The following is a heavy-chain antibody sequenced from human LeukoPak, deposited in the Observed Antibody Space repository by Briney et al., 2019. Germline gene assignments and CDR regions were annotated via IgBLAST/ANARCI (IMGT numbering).Heavy chain of an antibody. V-gene: IGHV3-21*01. Sequence: GGSLRLSCAASGFIFSNYNMNWVRQAPGKGLEWVSSISSSSSYIYYADSVKGRFTISRDNAKNPLYLQMNSLRAEDTAVYYCARTTIFGVVYAFDIWGQGTMVTVSS. CDR3: ARTTIFGVVYAFDI. CDR2: ISSSSSYI. J-gene: IGHJ3*02. D-gene: IGHD3-3*01. CDR1: GFIFSNYN.